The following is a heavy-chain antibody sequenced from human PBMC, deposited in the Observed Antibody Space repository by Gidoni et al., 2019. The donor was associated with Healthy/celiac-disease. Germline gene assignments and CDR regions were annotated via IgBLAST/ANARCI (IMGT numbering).Heavy chain of an antibody. J-gene: IGHJ5*02. CDR3: ARDQMGATTA. V-gene: IGHV4-38-2*02. Sequence: QVQLQESGPGLVKPSETLSLTCAVSGYSISSGYYWGWIRQPPGKGLEWIGSIYHSGSTYYNPSLKSRVTISVDTSKNQFSLKLSSVTAADTAVYYCARDQMGATTAWGQGTLVTVSS. CDR2: IYHSGST. D-gene: IGHD1-26*01. CDR1: GYSISSGYY.